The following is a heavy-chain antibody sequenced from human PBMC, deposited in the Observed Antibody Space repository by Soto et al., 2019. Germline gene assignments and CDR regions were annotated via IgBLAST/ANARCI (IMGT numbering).Heavy chain of an antibody. CDR3: AYGSSSAWIDY. CDR1: GDSMRGYHFY. CDR2: AYVSGGNT. D-gene: IGHD6-25*01. J-gene: IGHJ4*02. Sequence: KTSETLSLTCSVSGDSMRGYHFYWGWIRQAPGKGLEWIGSAYVSGGNTYYSPSLKSRVSISVDTSKDEFSLRLTSLTAADTAVYFCAYGSSSAWIDYWGQGTLVTVSS. V-gene: IGHV4-39*01.